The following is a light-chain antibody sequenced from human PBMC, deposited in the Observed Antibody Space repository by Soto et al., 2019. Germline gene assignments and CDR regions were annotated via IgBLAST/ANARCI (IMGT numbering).Light chain of an antibody. V-gene: IGLV2-14*03. CDR3: TSWTTNNIPYV. Sequence: QSVLTQPASVSGSPGQSITISCTGTNSDVGGYNYVSWYQQHPGKAPKLLIYEVSNRPLGVSDRFSGSKSGSTASLTISGLQADDEADYYCTSWTTNNIPYVFGTGTKLTVL. CDR1: NSDVGGYNY. CDR2: EVS. J-gene: IGLJ1*01.